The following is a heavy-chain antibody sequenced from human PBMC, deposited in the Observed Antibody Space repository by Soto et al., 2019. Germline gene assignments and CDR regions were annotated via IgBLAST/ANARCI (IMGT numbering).Heavy chain of an antibody. D-gene: IGHD5-18*01. CDR2: IIPIFGTA. CDR3: AAEDLSGYSYGQYYYYGMDV. CDR1: GGTFSSYA. V-gene: IGHV1-69*13. Sequence: ASVKVSCKASGGTFSSYAISWVRQAPGQGLEWMGGIIPIFGTANYAQKFQGRVTITADESTSTAYMELSSLRSEDTAVYYCAAEDLSGYSYGQYYYYGMDVWGQGTTVTVSS. J-gene: IGHJ6*02.